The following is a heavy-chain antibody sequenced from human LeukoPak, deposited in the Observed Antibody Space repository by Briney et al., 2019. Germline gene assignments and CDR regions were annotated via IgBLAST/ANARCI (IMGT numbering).Heavy chain of an antibody. D-gene: IGHD5-18*01. Sequence: SETLSLTCAVSGGSIRSSNWWSWVRQPPGKGLEWIEEISHSGSTNYNPSLESRITMSVDTSRNLFSLEVSSVTAADTAVYYCARSVLGYSYGLHIDYWGQGTLVTVSS. J-gene: IGHJ4*02. V-gene: IGHV4-4*02. CDR2: ISHSGST. CDR3: ARSVLGYSYGLHIDY. CDR1: GGSIRSSNW.